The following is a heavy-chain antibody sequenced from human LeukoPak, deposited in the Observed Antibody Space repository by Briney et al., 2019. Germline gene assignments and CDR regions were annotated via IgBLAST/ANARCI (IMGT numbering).Heavy chain of an antibody. CDR2: ISGSGGST. Sequence: GGSLRLSCAASGFTFSSYAMSWVRQAPGKGLEWVSAISGSGGSTYYADSVKGRFTISRDNSKNTLYLQMNSLRAEDTAVYYCARHIARNYYYYYGMDVWGQGTTVTVSS. CDR3: ARHIARNYYYYYGMDV. V-gene: IGHV3-23*01. J-gene: IGHJ6*02. D-gene: IGHD2-21*01. CDR1: GFTFSSYA.